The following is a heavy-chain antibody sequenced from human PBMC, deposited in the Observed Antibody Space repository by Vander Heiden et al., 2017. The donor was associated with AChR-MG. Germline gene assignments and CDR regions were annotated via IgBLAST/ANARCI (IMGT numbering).Heavy chain of an antibody. CDR3: AKGPSAIALFDY. D-gene: IGHD2-2*02. V-gene: IGHV3-9*01. Sequence: EVQLVGSGGGLVQPGRSLRLSCAASGFTFDDYAMHWVRQAPGKGLEWVSGISWNSGSIGYADSVKGRFTISRDNAKNSLYLQMNSLRAEDTALYYCAKGPSAIALFDYWGQGTLVTVSS. CDR2: ISWNSGSI. J-gene: IGHJ4*02. CDR1: GFTFDDYA.